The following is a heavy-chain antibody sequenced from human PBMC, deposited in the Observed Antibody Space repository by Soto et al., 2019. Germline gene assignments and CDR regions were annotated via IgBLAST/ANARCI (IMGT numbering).Heavy chain of an antibody. CDR3: ARHNYGSGSTYFDY. J-gene: IGHJ4*02. CDR1: GGSISSYY. V-gene: IGHV4-59*08. Sequence: PSETLSLTCTVSGGSISSYYWSWIRQPPGNRLEWIGYIYYSGSTNYNPSLKSRVTISVDTSKNQFSLKLNSMTAADTAVYYCARHNYGSGSTYFDYWGQGTLVTVSS. CDR2: IYYSGST. D-gene: IGHD3-10*01.